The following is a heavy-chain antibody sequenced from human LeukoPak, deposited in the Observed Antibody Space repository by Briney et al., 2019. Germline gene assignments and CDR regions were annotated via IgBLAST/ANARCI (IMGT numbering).Heavy chain of an antibody. CDR2: ISGSGGST. Sequence: GGSLRLSCAASGFTFSSYAMSWVRQAPGKGLEWVSAISGSGGSTYYADSVKGRFTISRDNSKNTLYLQMNSLRAEDTAVYYCAKDSYYYGSGILAYWGQGTLVTVSS. D-gene: IGHD3-10*01. V-gene: IGHV3-23*01. CDR1: GFTFSSYA. CDR3: AKDSYYYGSGILAY. J-gene: IGHJ4*02.